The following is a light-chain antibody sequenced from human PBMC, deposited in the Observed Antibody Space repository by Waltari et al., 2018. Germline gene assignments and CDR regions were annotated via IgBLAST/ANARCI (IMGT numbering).Light chain of an antibody. CDR1: NSDVGGYNY. V-gene: IGLV2-14*01. J-gene: IGLJ1*01. CDR3: NSYRNINTYV. CDR2: DVT. Sequence: QSALTQPAFVSGSPGQSITIFCIGNNSDVGGYNYVSWYQQHPGKAPKLMIYDVTKRPSGVSTRFSGSKSGNTASLTISGLQADDEADYYCNSYRNINTYVFGTGTKVTVL.